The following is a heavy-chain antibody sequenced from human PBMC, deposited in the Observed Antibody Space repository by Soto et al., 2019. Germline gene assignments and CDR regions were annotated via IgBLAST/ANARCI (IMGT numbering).Heavy chain of an antibody. CDR2: ISAYNGNT. Sequence: ASVKVSCKASGYTFTSYGISWVRQAPGQGLERMGWISAYNGNTNYAQKLQGRVTMTTDTSTSTAYMELRSLRSDDTAVYYCARVAMITFGGVIVPNWFDPWGQGTLVTVSS. D-gene: IGHD3-16*02. J-gene: IGHJ5*02. CDR3: ARVAMITFGGVIVPNWFDP. CDR1: GYTFTSYG. V-gene: IGHV1-18*01.